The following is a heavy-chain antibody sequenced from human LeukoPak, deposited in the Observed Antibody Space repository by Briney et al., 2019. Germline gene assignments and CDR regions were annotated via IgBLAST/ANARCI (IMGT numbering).Heavy chain of an antibody. J-gene: IGHJ4*02. V-gene: IGHV3-48*03. CDR2: ISSSGDTI. CDR3: AKGQELDDGVFDS. D-gene: IGHD1-1*01. Sequence: PGGSLRLSCAASGFTFSSYEMNWVRQAPGKGLEWVSYISSSGDTIYSADSVKGRFTISRDNSRQTLFLQMSSLRVEDTATYYCAKGQELDDGVFDSWGQGTLVTVSS. CDR1: GFTFSSYE.